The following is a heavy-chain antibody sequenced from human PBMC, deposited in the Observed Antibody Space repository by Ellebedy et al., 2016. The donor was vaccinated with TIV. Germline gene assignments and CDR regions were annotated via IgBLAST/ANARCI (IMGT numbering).Heavy chain of an antibody. CDR1: GGSISSSPYH. V-gene: IGHV4-39*07. CDR2: ISYSGGN. J-gene: IGHJ4*02. CDR3: ARGIDSGSYYYGSGSQNFDY. Sequence: MPSETLSLTCTVSGGSISSSPYHWGWIRQPPGKGLEWIGSISYSGGNYYSPSLKSRVTISVDTSKNQFSLKLSSVTAADTAVYYCARGIDSGSYYYGSGSQNFDYWGQGTLVTVSS. D-gene: IGHD3-10*01.